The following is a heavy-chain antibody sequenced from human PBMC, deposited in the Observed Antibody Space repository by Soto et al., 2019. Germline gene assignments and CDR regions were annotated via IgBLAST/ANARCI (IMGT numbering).Heavy chain of an antibody. CDR1: GGSISSYY. CDR2: IYYSGST. V-gene: IGHV4-59*01. J-gene: IGHJ4*02. CDR3: ARSPYSSGYYYAIDY. D-gene: IGHD3-22*01. Sequence: SETLSLTCTVSGGSISSYYWSWIRQPPGKGLEWIGYIYYSGSTNYNPSLKSRVTISVDTSKNQFSLKLSSVTAADTAVYYCARSPYSSGYYYAIDYWGQGTQVTSPQ.